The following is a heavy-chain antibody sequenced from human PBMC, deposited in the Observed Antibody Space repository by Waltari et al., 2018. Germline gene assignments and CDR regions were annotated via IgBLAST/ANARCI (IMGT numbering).Heavy chain of an antibody. Sequence: QLQLQESGPRLVRPSEPLSLICRVSGVSITSSGHYSAWIRQSPGQGLEWIGTVSYSGTTYISPSLKSRVSGSRDTSKNQVSLILGSVTAADMAVYYCATYIGASVGTAAFDVWGQGTMVTVSS. V-gene: IGHV4-39*01. J-gene: IGHJ3*01. D-gene: IGHD5-12*01. CDR3: ATYIGASVGTAAFDV. CDR1: GVSITSSGHY. CDR2: VSYSGTT.